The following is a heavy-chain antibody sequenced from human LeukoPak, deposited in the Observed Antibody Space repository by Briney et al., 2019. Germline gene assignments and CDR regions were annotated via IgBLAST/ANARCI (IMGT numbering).Heavy chain of an antibody. CDR1: GYTFTNYD. CDR3: ARRNFDWSDP. CDR2: MNPNSGKA. V-gene: IGHV1-8*03. J-gene: IGHJ5*02. Sequence: ASVKVSCKASGYTFTNYDINWVRQATGQGLEWMGWMNPNSGKAGYAHKFQGRVTITRNPSITTAYMELSSLRSEDTAVYYCARRNFDWSDPWGQGTLVTVSS.